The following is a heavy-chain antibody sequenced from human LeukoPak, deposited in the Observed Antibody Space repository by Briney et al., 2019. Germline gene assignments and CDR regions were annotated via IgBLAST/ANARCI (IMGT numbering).Heavy chain of an antibody. CDR3: ARARITIFGVVNYYYYGVDV. CDR1: GYTFTSYD. D-gene: IGHD3-3*01. J-gene: IGHJ6*02. CDR2: MNPNSGNT. Sequence: ASVKVSCKASGYTFTSYDINWVRQATGQGLEWMGWMNPNSGNTGYAQKFQGRVTMTRNTSISTAYMELSSLRSADTAVYYCARARITIFGVVNYYYYGVDVWGQGTTVTVSS. V-gene: IGHV1-8*01.